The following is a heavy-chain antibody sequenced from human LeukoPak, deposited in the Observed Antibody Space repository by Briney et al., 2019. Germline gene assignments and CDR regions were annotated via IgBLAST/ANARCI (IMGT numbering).Heavy chain of an antibody. Sequence: PSETLSLTCAVYGGSFSGYYWSWIRQPPGQGLEWIGEINHSGSTNYNPSLKSRVTISVDTSKNQFSLKLSSVTAADTAVYYCARSLFFHYGSGSYSPRSFDYWGQGTLVTVSS. D-gene: IGHD3-10*01. CDR2: INHSGST. CDR3: ARSLFFHYGSGSYSPRSFDY. CDR1: GGSFSGYY. V-gene: IGHV4-34*01. J-gene: IGHJ4*02.